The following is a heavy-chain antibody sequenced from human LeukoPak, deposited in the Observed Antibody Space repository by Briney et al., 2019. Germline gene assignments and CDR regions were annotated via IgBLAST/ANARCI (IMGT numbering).Heavy chain of an antibody. CDR1: GFTVSSNY. CDR3: ARGATMTAVFFDY. CDR2: IYSGGST. Sequence: GGSLRLSCAASGFTVSSNYMNWVRQAPGKGLEWVSVIYSGGSTYYADSVRGRFTISRDNSKNTLYLQMNSLRAEDTAVYYCARGATMTAVFFDYWGQGTLVTVSS. J-gene: IGHJ4*02. V-gene: IGHV3-66*01. D-gene: IGHD3-22*01.